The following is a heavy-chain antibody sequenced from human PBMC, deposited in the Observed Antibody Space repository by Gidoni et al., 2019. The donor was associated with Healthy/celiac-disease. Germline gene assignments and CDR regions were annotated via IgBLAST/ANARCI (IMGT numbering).Heavy chain of an antibody. CDR2: IWYDGSNK. CDR1: GFTFSRYG. CDR3: ARDSRFLEWLSYYFDY. V-gene: IGHV3-33*01. J-gene: IGHJ4*02. Sequence: QVQLVESGGGVVQPGRSLRLSCAASGFTFSRYGMHWVRQAPGKGLEWVAVIWYDGSNKYYADSVKGRFTISRDNSKNTLYLQMNSLRAEDTAVYYCARDSRFLEWLSYYFDYWGQGTLVTVSS. D-gene: IGHD3-3*01.